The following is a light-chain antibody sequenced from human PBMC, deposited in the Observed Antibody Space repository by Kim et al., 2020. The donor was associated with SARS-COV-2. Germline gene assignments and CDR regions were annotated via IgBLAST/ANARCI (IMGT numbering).Light chain of an antibody. CDR1: QSVSSSY. CDR3: QQYGGSPGT. CDR2: GAS. Sequence: SPGERATLSCRASQSVSSSYLAWYQQKPGQAPRLLIYGASNRATGIPDRFSGSGSGTDFTLTISRLEPEDFAVYYCQQYGGSPGTFGQGTKVEIK. J-gene: IGKJ1*01. V-gene: IGKV3-20*01.